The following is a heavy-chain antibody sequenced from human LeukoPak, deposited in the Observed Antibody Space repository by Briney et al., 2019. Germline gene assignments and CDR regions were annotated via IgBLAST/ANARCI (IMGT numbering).Heavy chain of an antibody. CDR2: TSSDGSNK. CDR1: GFAFSNYA. Sequence: GGSLRLSCAASGFAFSNYAMHWVRQAPGKGLEWVAVTSSDGSNKYYADSVQGRFTISRDNSKNSLYLQMNSLSTEDTAVYFCARRNAMDVWGQGTTVIVFS. CDR3: ARRNAMDV. J-gene: IGHJ6*02. V-gene: IGHV3-30-3*01.